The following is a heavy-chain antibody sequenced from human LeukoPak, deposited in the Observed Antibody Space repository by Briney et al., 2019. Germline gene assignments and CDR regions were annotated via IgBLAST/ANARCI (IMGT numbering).Heavy chain of an antibody. J-gene: IGHJ4*02. CDR3: ARDRCSSTSCYTHYFDY. Sequence: GGSLRLSCAASGFTFSSYTMHWVRQAPGQGLEWVAVISYDGSNKYYADSVKGRFTISGGTSKNTLYLQMNSLRAEDTAVYYCARDRCSSTSCYTHYFDYWGQGTLVTVSS. D-gene: IGHD2-2*02. CDR2: ISYDGSNK. CDR1: GFTFSSYT. V-gene: IGHV3-30-3*01.